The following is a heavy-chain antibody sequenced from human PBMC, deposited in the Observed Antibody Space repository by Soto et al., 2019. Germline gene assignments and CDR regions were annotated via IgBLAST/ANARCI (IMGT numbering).Heavy chain of an antibody. V-gene: IGHV3-30-3*01. Sequence: QVQLVESGGGVVQPGRSLRLSCAASGFTFSRYAMHWVRQAPGKGLEWLAVISFDGSSKIYADFVKGRFTISRDSSKSTLYLEPRPEDAAVYYCARDGGGSYPDWYFDFWGRGTLVTVSS. CDR3: ARDGGGSYPDWYFDF. CDR2: ISFDGSSK. CDR1: GFTFSRYA. D-gene: IGHD1-26*01. J-gene: IGHJ2*01.